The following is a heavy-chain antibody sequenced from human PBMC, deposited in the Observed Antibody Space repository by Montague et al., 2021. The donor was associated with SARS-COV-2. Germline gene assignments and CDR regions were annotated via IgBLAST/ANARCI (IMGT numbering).Heavy chain of an antibody. CDR3: ATITLGYCTNGVCQPPDY. Sequence: SETLSLTCTVSGGSISSSSYYWGWLRQPPGKGLEWIGSIYYSGSTYYNPSLKSRVTISVDTSKNQFSLKLSSVTVADTAVYYCATITLGYCTNGVCQPPDYWGQGTLVTVSS. V-gene: IGHV4-39*01. D-gene: IGHD2-8*01. CDR2: IYYSGST. CDR1: GGSISSSSYY. J-gene: IGHJ4*02.